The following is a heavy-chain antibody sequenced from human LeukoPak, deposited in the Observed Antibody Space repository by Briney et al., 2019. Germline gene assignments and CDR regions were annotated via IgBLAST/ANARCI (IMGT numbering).Heavy chain of an antibody. CDR3: ARALRDGHYFFGTTPDWYFDL. V-gene: IGHV3-7*01. CDR1: GFTYSSYW. CDR2: IKQDGSEK. D-gene: IGHD5-24*01. J-gene: IGHJ2*01. Sequence: GGSLRLSCAASGFTYSSYWMSWVRQAPGKGLEWVANIKQDGSEKYYVDSVKGRFTIPRDNAKNSLYLQMNSLRAEDTAVYYCARALRDGHYFFGTTPDWYFDLWGRGTLVTVSS.